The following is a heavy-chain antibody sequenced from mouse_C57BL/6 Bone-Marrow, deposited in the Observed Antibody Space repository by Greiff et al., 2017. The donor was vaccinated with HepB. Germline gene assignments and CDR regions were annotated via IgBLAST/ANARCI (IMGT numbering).Heavy chain of an antibody. J-gene: IGHJ4*01. CDR3: ARGRAYFPSMDY. V-gene: IGHV5-17*01. D-gene: IGHD2-10*01. CDR2: ISSGSSTI. Sequence: EVKVVESGGGLVKPGGSLKLSCAASGFTFSDYGMHWVRQAPEKGLEWVAYISSGSSTIYYADTVKGRFTISRDNAKNTLFLQMTSLRSEDTAMYYCARGRAYFPSMDYWGQGTSVTVSS. CDR1: GFTFSDYG.